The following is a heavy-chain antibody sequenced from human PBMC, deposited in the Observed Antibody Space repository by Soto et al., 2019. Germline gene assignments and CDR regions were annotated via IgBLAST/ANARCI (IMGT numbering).Heavy chain of an antibody. CDR3: ARAWGRVFDY. CDR1: GGSISSYY. V-gene: IGHV4-59*12. D-gene: IGHD2-15*01. Sequence: QVQLHESGPGLVKPSETLSLTCTVSGGSISSYYWSWIRQPPGKGPEWIGYIYYSGSTNYNPSLKSRVTISVDTSKNQFSLKLSSVTAADTAVSYCARAWGRVFDYWGQGTLVTVSS. CDR2: IYYSGST. J-gene: IGHJ4*02.